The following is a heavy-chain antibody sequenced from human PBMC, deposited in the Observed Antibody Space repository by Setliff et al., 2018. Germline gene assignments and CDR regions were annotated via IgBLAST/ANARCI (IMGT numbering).Heavy chain of an antibody. V-gene: IGHV4-39*01. CDR2: ISYSGDT. CDR1: GGSISTNHYY. CDR3: ARTGTTYYYSCMDV. J-gene: IGHJ6*03. Sequence: PSETLSLTCTVSGGSISTNHYYWEWIRQAPGKGLEWIGRISYSGDTYYSPSLRSRVTISVATSKNQFSLRLKSVTAADTAVYYCARTGTTYYYSCMDVWGKGTTVTVSS. D-gene: IGHD3-22*01.